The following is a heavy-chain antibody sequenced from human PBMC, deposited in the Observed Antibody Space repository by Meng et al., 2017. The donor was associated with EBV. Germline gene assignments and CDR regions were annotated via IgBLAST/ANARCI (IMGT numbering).Heavy chain of an antibody. D-gene: IGHD6-13*01. CDR2: IYWDDDK. CDR1: GFSLSTSGVG. V-gene: IGHV2-5*02. J-gene: IGHJ5*02. CDR3: AHRRDEYSSSWYGWFDP. Sequence: QITWTESGPTPVKPTHTLTLTCTFSGFSLSTSGVGVGWIRQPPGKALEWLALIYWDDDKRYSPSLKSRLTITKDTSKNQVVLTMTNMDPVDTATYYCAHRRDEYSSSWYGWFDPWGQGTLVTVSS.